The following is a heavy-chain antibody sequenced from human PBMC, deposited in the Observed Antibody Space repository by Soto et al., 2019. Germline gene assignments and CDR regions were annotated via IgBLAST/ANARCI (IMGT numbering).Heavy chain of an antibody. CDR2: ISPYNCNT. D-gene: IGHD3-10*01. J-gene: IGHJ4*02. CDR3: ARDTAPLTMFAF. Sequence: QVQLVQSGAEVKKPGASVQVSCKASGYTFSNYGISWVRQAPGQGLEWMGWISPYNCNTNYTQKLQGRVTMTTDTSTSTAYMELRSLRSDDTAVYYCARDTAPLTMFAFWGQGTQVTVSS. V-gene: IGHV1-18*01. CDR1: GYTFSNYG.